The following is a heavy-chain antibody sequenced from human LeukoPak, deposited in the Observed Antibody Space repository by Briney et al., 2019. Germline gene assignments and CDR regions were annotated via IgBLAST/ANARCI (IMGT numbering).Heavy chain of an antibody. CDR3: ARQSYYYDSRGSYYYYMDV. V-gene: IGHV4-4*09. CDR1: GGSFSGYY. Sequence: SETLSLTCAVYGGSFSGYYWSWIRQPPGKGLEWIGYIYTSGSTNYNPSLKSRVTISVDTSKNQFSLKLSSVTAADTAVYYCARQSYYYDSRGSYYYYMDVWGKGTTVTVSS. D-gene: IGHD3-22*01. J-gene: IGHJ6*03. CDR2: IYTSGST.